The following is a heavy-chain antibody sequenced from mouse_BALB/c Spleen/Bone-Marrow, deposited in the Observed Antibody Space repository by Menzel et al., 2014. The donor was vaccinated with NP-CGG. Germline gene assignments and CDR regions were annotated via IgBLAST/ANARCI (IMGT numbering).Heavy chain of an antibody. CDR2: ISTYYGDA. CDR1: GYTFTDYA. Sequence: QVQLRDSGAELVRPGVSVKISCKGSGYTFTDYAMHWVKQSRAKSLEWIGVISTYYGDASYNQKFKGKATMTVDKSSSTAYMELARLTSEDSAIYYCASGNYYYAMDYWGQGTSVTVSS. D-gene: IGHD2-1*01. V-gene: IGHV1S137*01. J-gene: IGHJ4*01. CDR3: ASGNYYYAMDY.